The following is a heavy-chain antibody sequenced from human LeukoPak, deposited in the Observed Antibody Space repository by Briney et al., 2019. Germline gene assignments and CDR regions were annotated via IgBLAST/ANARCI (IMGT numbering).Heavy chain of an antibody. J-gene: IGHJ4*02. Sequence: PGGSLRLSCAASGFTFSSYWMSWVRQAPGKGLEWVANIKQDGSEKYYVDSVKGRFTISRDNAKNSLYLQMNSPRAEDTAVYYCARDDNWNDYYFDYWGQGTLVTVSS. D-gene: IGHD1-1*01. CDR2: IKQDGSEK. V-gene: IGHV3-7*01. CDR3: ARDDNWNDYYFDY. CDR1: GFTFSSYW.